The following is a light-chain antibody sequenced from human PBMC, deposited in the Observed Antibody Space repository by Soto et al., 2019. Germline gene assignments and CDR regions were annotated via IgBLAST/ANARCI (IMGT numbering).Light chain of an antibody. CDR2: GAS. Sequence: IVLTQSAGTLSLSPGERATLSCRASQSVSSSYLAWYQQKPGQAPRLLIYGASSRPTGLPDRFIGSGSGTDFTLTISRLEPEDFAVYYCQQYGSSPITFGQGTLLEIK. CDR1: QSVSSSY. V-gene: IGKV3-20*01. CDR3: QQYGSSPIT. J-gene: IGKJ5*01.